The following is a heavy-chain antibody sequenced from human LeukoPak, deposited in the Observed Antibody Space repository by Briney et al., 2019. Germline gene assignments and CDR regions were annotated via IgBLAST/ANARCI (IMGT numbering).Heavy chain of an antibody. V-gene: IGHV1-18*04. Sequence: ASVKVSCKASGYTFTSYSINWVRRAPGQGLEWMGWISPSNGDTSYAQKVQDRVTMTTDTSTTTVYMELRSLGSDDTAIYYCVRDSGWELRHFFFDDWAREPWSPSPQ. J-gene: IGHJ4*02. CDR3: VRDSGWELRHFFFDD. CDR1: GYTFTSYS. D-gene: IGHD4-23*01. CDR2: ISPSNGDT.